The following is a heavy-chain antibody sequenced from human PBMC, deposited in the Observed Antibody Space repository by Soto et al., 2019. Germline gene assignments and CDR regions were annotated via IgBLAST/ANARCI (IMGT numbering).Heavy chain of an antibody. CDR1: GGSFSGYY. Sequence: QVQLQQWGAGLLKPSETLSLTCAVYGGSFSGYYWSWIRQPPGKGLEWIGEINHSGSTNYNPSLKSRVTIAVDTSKNQFSLKLISVTAADTAVYYCATTLAGYCSGGSCFRPHDAFDIWGQGTMVTVSS. D-gene: IGHD2-15*01. J-gene: IGHJ3*02. V-gene: IGHV4-34*01. CDR3: ATTLAGYCSGGSCFRPHDAFDI. CDR2: INHSGST.